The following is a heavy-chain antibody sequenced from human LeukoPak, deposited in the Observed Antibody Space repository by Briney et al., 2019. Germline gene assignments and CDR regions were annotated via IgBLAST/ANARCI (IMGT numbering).Heavy chain of an antibody. Sequence: SGGSLRLSCAASGFTFSSYGMHWVRQAPGKGLEWVTFIRYDGSNKYYADSVKGRFTISRDNSKNTLNLHMNSLRAEDTAVYYCAKDFVVVPGNVNYFDYWGQGTLVTVSS. V-gene: IGHV3-30*02. J-gene: IGHJ4*02. CDR1: GFTFSSYG. D-gene: IGHD2-21*02. CDR3: AKDFVVVPGNVNYFDY. CDR2: IRYDGSNK.